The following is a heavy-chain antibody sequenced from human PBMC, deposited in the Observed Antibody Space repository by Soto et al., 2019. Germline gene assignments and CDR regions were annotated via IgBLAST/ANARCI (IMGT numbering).Heavy chain of an antibody. D-gene: IGHD6-19*01. CDR2: IYHIGSP. Sequence: LSRTCTVSGRPVRSGGYYWTWIRHLPGKGLEWIGYIYHIGSPSYNPSLKSRLSMSLDTSKNQFSLNLTSVTAADTAIYYCVRDRALDSSGHWFDSWGQGTLVTVSS. J-gene: IGHJ5*01. V-gene: IGHV4-31*03. CDR1: GRPVRSGGYY. CDR3: VRDRALDSSGHWFDS.